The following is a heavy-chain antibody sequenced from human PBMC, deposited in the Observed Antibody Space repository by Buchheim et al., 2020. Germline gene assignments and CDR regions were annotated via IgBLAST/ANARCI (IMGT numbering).Heavy chain of an antibody. CDR3: ARGYYVDVVATEFDY. CDR1: GFTFSSYS. V-gene: IGHV3-48*01. CDR2: ISSASTTI. Sequence: EVQLVESGGGLVQPGGSLRLSCAASGFTFSSYSMNWVRQAPGKGLEWVSYISSASTTIYYVDSVQGRLTISRDNAKHSLFLQMSSLRAEDTAVYYCARGYYVDVVATEFDYWGQGTL. J-gene: IGHJ4*02. D-gene: IGHD5-12*01.